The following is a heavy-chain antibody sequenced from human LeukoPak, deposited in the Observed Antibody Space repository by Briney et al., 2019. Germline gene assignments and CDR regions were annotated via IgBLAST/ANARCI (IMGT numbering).Heavy chain of an antibody. Sequence: GSLRLSCAASGFKLSSYMLNWVRQAPGKGLEWVAVISYDGSNKYYADSVKGRFTISRDNSKNTLYLQMNSLRAEDTAVYYCARDDSSSWYPVYYGMDVWGQGTTVTVSS. CDR2: ISYDGSNK. CDR3: ARDDSSSWYPVYYGMDV. V-gene: IGHV3-30-3*01. CDR1: GFKLSSYM. J-gene: IGHJ6*02. D-gene: IGHD6-13*01.